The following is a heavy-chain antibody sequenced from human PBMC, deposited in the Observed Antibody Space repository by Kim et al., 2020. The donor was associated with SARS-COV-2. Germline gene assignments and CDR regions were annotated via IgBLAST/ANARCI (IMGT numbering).Heavy chain of an antibody. V-gene: IGHV4-31*03. D-gene: IGHD3-3*01. CDR1: GGSISSGGYY. CDR2: IYYSGST. Sequence: SEILSLTCTVSGGSISSGGYYWSWIRQHPGKGLEWIGYIYYSGSTSYNPSLKSRVTISVDTSKNQFSLKLSSGTAADTAVYYCASASRGAYTFFGVINWFDPWGQGTLLTVSS. J-gene: IGHJ5*02. CDR3: ASASRGAYTFFGVINWFDP.